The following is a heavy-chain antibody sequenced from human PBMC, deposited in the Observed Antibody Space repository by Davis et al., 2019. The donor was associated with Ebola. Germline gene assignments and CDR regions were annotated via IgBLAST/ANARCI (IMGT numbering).Heavy chain of an antibody. J-gene: IGHJ6*02. CDR3: ARDWGPEYYDFWSGYYKDYYYGMDV. Sequence: PSETLSLTCTVSGGSISSSSYYWGWIRQPPGKGLEWIGSIYYSGSTNYNPSLKSRVTISVDTSKNQFSLKLSSVTAADTAVYYCARDWGPEYYDFWSGYYKDYYYGMDVWGQGTTVTVSS. V-gene: IGHV4-39*07. D-gene: IGHD3-3*01. CDR2: IYYSGST. CDR1: GGSISSSSYY.